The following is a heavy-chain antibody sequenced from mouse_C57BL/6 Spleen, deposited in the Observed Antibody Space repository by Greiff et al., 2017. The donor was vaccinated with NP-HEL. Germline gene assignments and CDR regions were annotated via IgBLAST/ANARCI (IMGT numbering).Heavy chain of an antibody. CDR3: VVEALDY. CDR1: GFNIKDDY. D-gene: IGHD1-1*01. Sequence: VQLQESGAELVRPGASVKLSCTASGFNIKDDYMHWVKQRPEQGLEWIGWIDPDNGDTEYASKFQGKATITADTSSNTAYLQLSSLTSDDTAVYWAVVEALDYWGQGTSVTVSS. J-gene: IGHJ4*01. CDR2: IDPDNGDT. V-gene: IGHV14-4*01.